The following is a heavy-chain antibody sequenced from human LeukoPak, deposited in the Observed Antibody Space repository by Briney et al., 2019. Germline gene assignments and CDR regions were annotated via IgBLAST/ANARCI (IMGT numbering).Heavy chain of an antibody. D-gene: IGHD2-8*01. CDR1: GGTFSSYA. CDR3: ARQRSTRLMDAFDI. V-gene: IGHV1-46*01. Sequence: ASVKVSCKASGGTFSSYAISWVRQAPGQGLEWMGIINPSGGSTSYAQKFQGRVTMTRDPSTSTVYMELSSLRSEDTAVYYCARQRSTRLMDAFDIWGQGTMVTVSS. CDR2: INPSGGST. J-gene: IGHJ3*02.